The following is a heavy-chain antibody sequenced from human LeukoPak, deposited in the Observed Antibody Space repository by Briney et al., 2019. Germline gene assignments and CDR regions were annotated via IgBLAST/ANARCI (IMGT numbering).Heavy chain of an antibody. CDR1: GFTFSSYW. CDR2: IEQDGSEK. J-gene: IGHJ6*02. D-gene: IGHD6-13*01. Sequence: GGSLRLSCAASGFTFSSYWMSWVRQAPGKGLEWVANIEQDGSEKYYVDSVKGRFTISRDNAKNSLYLQMNSLRAEDTAVYYCASSIAAAGRHYYYYGMDVWGQGTTVTVSS. V-gene: IGHV3-7*01. CDR3: ASSIAAAGRHYYYYGMDV.